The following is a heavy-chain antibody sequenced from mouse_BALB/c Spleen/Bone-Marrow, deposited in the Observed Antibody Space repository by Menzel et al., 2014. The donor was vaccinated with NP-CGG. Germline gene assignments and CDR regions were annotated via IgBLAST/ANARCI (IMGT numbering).Heavy chain of an antibody. D-gene: IGHD2-10*01. Sequence: HLQQTGPDLVNPGASVMLSCNASGYTFTSYYLYWVKQRPGQGLEWIGEINPSNGGTNFNERFKSKASLTVDKSSSTAYMQLNSLTSEDSAVYYCTRRSLLSDYYSMYLRSRRTPVTVSS. J-gene: IGHJ4*01. CDR1: GYTFTSYY. V-gene: IGHV1S81*02. CDR3: TRRSLLSDYYSMYL. CDR2: INPSNGGT.